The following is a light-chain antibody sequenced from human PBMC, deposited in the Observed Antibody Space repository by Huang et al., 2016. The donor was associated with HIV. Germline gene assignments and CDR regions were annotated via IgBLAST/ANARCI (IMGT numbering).Light chain of an antibody. J-gene: IGKJ4*01. CDR3: QQYNSYRLT. CDR2: KAS. Sequence: DIQMTQSPSTLSASVGDRVTITCRASQSISSWLAWYQQKPGKAPKLLIHKASSLESGVPSRFSGSGSGTEITLTISSLQPDDFATYYCQQYNSYRLTFGGGTKVEIK. CDR1: QSISSW. V-gene: IGKV1-5*03.